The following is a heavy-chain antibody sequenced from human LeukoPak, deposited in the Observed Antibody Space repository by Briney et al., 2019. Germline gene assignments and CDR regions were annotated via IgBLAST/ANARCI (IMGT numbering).Heavy chain of an antibody. V-gene: IGHV1-69*01. CDR2: IIRIFGTA. Sequence: SVKVSCKASGGTFSSYAISWVRQAPGQGLEWMGGIIRIFGTANNAQKFQGRVTITADESTSTAYMELSSLRSEDTAVYYCAGRVGYSSSWYGIDYWGQGTLVTVSS. J-gene: IGHJ4*02. CDR1: GGTFSSYA. CDR3: AGRVGYSSSWYGIDY. D-gene: IGHD6-13*01.